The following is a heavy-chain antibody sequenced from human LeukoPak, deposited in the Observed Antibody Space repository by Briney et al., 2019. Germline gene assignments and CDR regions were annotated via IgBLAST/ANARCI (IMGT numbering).Heavy chain of an antibody. CDR1: GGSFSGFY. Sequence: SETLSLTCAVYGGSFSGFYWTLIRQPPGRGLEWIGEINHSGRASYNPSLKSRVTMSVDTSKNQLSLKLRSVTAADTAVYYCARGAYCSGGNCYDTRFDPWGQGTLVTVSS. J-gene: IGHJ5*02. V-gene: IGHV4-34*01. CDR2: INHSGRA. D-gene: IGHD2-15*01. CDR3: ARGAYCSGGNCYDTRFDP.